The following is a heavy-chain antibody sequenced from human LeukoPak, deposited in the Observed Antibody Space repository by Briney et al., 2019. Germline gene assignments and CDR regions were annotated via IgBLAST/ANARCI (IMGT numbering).Heavy chain of an antibody. D-gene: IGHD4-17*01. CDR3: AKDRYGDYAGWFDP. CDR2: LSGSGGST. CDR1: GFFFSSYA. J-gene: IGHJ5*02. Sequence: PGGSLRLSCAASGFFFSSYAMSWVRQAPGKGLEWVSSLSGSGGSTYYADSVKGRFTISRDNSKDTLYLQMNSLRAEDTAVYYCAKDRYGDYAGWFDPWGQGTLVTVSS. V-gene: IGHV3-23*01.